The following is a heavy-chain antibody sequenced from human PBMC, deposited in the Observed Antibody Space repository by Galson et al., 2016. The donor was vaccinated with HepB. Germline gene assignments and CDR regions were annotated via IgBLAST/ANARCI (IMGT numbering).Heavy chain of an antibody. Sequence: SLRLSCAASGFSFSGYDMGWVRQAPGKGLEWVSTISDSGFRTYYADSVKGRFTISRDNSKNALYLQMNSLRAEDTAVYYCARSLSRYFDWTYYYYGMDVWGQGTTVTVSS. CDR2: ISDSGFRT. V-gene: IGHV3-23*01. CDR1: GFSFSGYD. D-gene: IGHD3-9*01. J-gene: IGHJ6*02. CDR3: ARSLSRYFDWTYYYYGMDV.